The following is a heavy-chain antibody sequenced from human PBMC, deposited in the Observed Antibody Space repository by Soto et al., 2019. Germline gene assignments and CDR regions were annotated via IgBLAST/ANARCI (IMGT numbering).Heavy chain of an antibody. CDR3: TKHRGGRPYYFAMDV. Sequence: PGGSLRLSCTASGFTFSSYAMSWVRQAPGKGLEWVSTITVTGSTRYYADSVEGRFTISRDNSENTLYLQMNGLRPEDTAVYYCTKHRGGRPYYFAMDVWGQGTTVTVSS. CDR2: ITVTGSTR. J-gene: IGHJ6*02. CDR1: GFTFSSYA. V-gene: IGHV3-23*01. D-gene: IGHD2-15*01.